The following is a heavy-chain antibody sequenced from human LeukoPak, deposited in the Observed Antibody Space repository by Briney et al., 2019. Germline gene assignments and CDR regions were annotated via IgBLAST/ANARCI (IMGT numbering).Heavy chain of an antibody. Sequence: GGSLRLSCAASGFTFSNYWMSWVRQAPGKGLEWVSVISGSGGSTYYADSVKGRFTISRDNSKNTLYLQMNSLRAEDTAVYYCAKDRVPGDYWGQGTLVTVSS. J-gene: IGHJ4*02. D-gene: IGHD3-10*01. CDR1: GFTFSNYW. V-gene: IGHV3-23*01. CDR3: AKDRVPGDY. CDR2: ISGSGGST.